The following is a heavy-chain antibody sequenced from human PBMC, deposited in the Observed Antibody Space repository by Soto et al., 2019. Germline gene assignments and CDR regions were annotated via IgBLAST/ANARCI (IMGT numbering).Heavy chain of an antibody. CDR3: ARKGAYYDILTGYFDVDYYGMDV. Sequence: ASVKVSCKASGYTFTSYDINWVRQATGQGLEWMGWMNPNSGNTGYAQKFQGRVTMTRNTSISTAYMELSSLRSEDTAVYYCARKGAYYDILTGYFDVDYYGMDVWGQGTTVTVSS. D-gene: IGHD3-9*01. V-gene: IGHV1-8*01. CDR2: MNPNSGNT. J-gene: IGHJ6*02. CDR1: GYTFTSYD.